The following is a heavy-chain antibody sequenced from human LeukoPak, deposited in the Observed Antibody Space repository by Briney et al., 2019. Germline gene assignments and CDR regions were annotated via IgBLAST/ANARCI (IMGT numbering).Heavy chain of an antibody. CDR2: IYYSGST. D-gene: IGHD4-11*01. V-gene: IGHV4-59*01. CDR3: ARYAITVTTRRDAFDI. CDR1: GGSISSYY. Sequence: SSETLSLICTVSGGSISSYYWSWMRQPPGKRLEWIGCIYYSGSTNYNPSLKSRVTISVDTSKNQFSLKLSSVTAADTAVYYCARYAITVTTRRDAFDIWGQGTMVTVSS. J-gene: IGHJ3*02.